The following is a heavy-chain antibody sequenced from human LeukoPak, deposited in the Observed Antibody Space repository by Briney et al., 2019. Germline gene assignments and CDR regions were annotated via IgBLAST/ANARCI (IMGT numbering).Heavy chain of an antibody. CDR2: IIPILGIA. Sequence: ASVKVSCKASGGTFSSYAISWVQQAPGQGLEWMGRIIPILGIANYAQKFQGRVTITADKSTSTAYMELSSLRSEDTAVYYCARTPVVVTDYYGMDVWGQGTTVTVSS. CDR1: GGTFSSYA. CDR3: ARTPVVVTDYYGMDV. J-gene: IGHJ6*02. V-gene: IGHV1-69*04. D-gene: IGHD2-21*02.